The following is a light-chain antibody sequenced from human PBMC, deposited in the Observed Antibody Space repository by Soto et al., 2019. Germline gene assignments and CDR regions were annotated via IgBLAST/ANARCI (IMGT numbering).Light chain of an antibody. CDR1: SSNIGAPYD. CDR2: GNI. CDR3: QSYDSGLSGVV. V-gene: IGLV1-40*01. J-gene: IGLJ2*01. Sequence: QSVLTQPPSVSGSPGQRVTISCTGSSSNIGAPYDVHWYQQLPGTAPQLLIYGNINRPSGVPDRFSGYKSGTSASLAITGLQAEDEADYYCQSYDSGLSGVVFGGGTKLTVL.